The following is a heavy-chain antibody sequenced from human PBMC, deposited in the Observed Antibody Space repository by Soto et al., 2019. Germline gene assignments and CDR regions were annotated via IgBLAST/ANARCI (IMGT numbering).Heavy chain of an antibody. V-gene: IGHV4-30-4*01. J-gene: IGHJ4*02. Sequence: SETLSLTCTVSGGSISSGDYYWSWIRQPPGKGLEWIGYIYYSGSTYYNPSLKSRVTISVDTSKNQFSLKLSSVTAADTAVYYFASLYSYGRPNFDYWGQGTQVTVSS. D-gene: IGHD5-18*01. CDR2: IYYSGST. CDR3: ASLYSYGRPNFDY. CDR1: GGSISSGDYY.